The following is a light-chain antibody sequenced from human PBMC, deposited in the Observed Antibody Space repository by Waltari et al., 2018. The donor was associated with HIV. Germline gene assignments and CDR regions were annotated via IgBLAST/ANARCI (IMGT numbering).Light chain of an antibody. V-gene: IGKV3-20*01. CDR1: QSLRSRH. CDR2: EGS. J-gene: IGKJ1*01. Sequence: EVVLTQSPGTLSLSPGERATLSCRASQSLRSRHLGWYQQKPGQAPRVIFHEGSTSAAGIPDRFSSSGSETDFTLTISRLEPEDFAVYYCQQFGRALTWTFGQGTNVE. CDR3: QQFGRALTWT.